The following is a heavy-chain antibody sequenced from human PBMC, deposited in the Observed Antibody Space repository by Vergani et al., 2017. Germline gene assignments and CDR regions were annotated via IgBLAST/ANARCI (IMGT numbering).Heavy chain of an antibody. V-gene: IGHV3-7*03. CDR3: AKDGARKIAAIDLTMFGVVIPTYFDY. CDR1: GFTFSSYW. J-gene: IGHJ4*02. CDR2: IKQDGSEK. D-gene: IGHD3-3*01. Sequence: EVQLVESGGGLVQPGGSLRLSCAASGFTFSSYWMSWVRQAPGKGLEWVANIKQDGSEKYYVDSVKGRFTISRDNAKNALYLQMNSLRAEDTAVYYCAKDGARKIAAIDLTMFGVVIPTYFDYWGQGTLVTVSS.